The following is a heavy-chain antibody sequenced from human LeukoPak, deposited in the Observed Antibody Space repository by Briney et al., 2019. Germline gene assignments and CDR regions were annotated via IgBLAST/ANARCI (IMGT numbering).Heavy chain of an antibody. CDR3: ARRRDSGSLQHFDY. Sequence: GRSLRLSCAASGFTFDDYGMSWVRQAPRDGLEWVSGINWNGGSTGYADSVKGRFTISRDNAKNSLYLQMNSLRAEDTAVYYCARRRDSGSLQHFDYWGQGTLVTVSS. V-gene: IGHV3-20*04. D-gene: IGHD1-26*01. J-gene: IGHJ4*02. CDR2: INWNGGST. CDR1: GFTFDDYG.